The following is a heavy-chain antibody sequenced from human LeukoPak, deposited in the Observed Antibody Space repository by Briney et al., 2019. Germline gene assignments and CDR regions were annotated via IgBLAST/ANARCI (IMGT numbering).Heavy chain of an antibody. V-gene: IGHV3-64D*09. CDR1: GFTFSSYA. D-gene: IGHD3-22*01. CDR2: ISSNGSST. Sequence: GGSLRLSCSVSGFTFSSYAMHWVRQTPGKGLEHVSGISSNGSSTYYADSVKGRFTISRDNSKNSLYLQMNSLRAEDTAVYYCVMAPRVRATTWLHYCYYWGARALVT. J-gene: IGHJ4*02. CDR3: VMAPRVRATTWLHYCYY.